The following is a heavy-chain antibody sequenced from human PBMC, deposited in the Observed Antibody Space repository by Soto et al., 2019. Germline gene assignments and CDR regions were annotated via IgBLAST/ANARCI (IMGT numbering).Heavy chain of an antibody. V-gene: IGHV3-23*01. J-gene: IGHJ5*02. Sequence: GSLRLSCAASGFTFRRHAMTWVRQAPGKGLEWVSHINSDGGRTHYTDSVKGRFTISRDNSKNTLFLQMSSLRAEDTAVYYCTAGTTFYTGSGSYFVDPWGQGTQVTVAS. CDR3: TAGTTFYTGSGSYFVDP. CDR1: GFTFRRHA. CDR2: INSDGGRT. D-gene: IGHD3-10*01.